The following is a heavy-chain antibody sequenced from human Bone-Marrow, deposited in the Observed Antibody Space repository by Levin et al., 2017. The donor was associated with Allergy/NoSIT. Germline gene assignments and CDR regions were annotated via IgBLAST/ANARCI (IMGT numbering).Heavy chain of an antibody. CDR1: GNTITDYY. CDR2: INMNSDVT. J-gene: IGHJ6*02. D-gene: IGHD3-3*01. Sequence: PGASVKVSCKASGNTITDYYIFWVRQAPGQGLEWVGWINMNSDVTQYAQKFQGRVTMTRDTSISTAYVELSSLTSDDTGVYYCARRFGYYYGMDVWGQGTTVTVSS. CDR3: ARRFGYYYGMDV. V-gene: IGHV1-2*02.